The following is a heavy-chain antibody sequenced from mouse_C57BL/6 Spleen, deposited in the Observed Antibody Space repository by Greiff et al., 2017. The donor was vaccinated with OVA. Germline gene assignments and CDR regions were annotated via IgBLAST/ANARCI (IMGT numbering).Heavy chain of an antibody. D-gene: IGHD1-1*01. J-gene: IGHJ3*01. CDR3: ARPPYYYGSSYAPFFAY. V-gene: IGHV5-17*01. CDR1: GFTFSDYG. CDR2: ISSGSSTI. Sequence: EVQVVESGGGLVKPGGSLKLSCAASGFTFSDYGMHWVRQAPEKGLEWVAYISSGSSTIYYADTVKGRFTLSRDNAKNTLFLQMTSLRSEDTAMYYCARPPYYYGSSYAPFFAYWGQGTLVTVSA.